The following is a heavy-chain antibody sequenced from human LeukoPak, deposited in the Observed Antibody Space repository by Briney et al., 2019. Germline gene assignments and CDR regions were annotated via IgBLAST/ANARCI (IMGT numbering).Heavy chain of an antibody. CDR2: INWNSGTI. V-gene: IGHV3-9*01. D-gene: IGHD3-10*01. J-gene: IGHJ4*02. Sequence: GGSLRLSCAASGFTFDENAMHWVRHAPGKGLGWVSGINWNSGTIVYADSVKGRFTISRDNAKRSLYLQMNTLRGEDTAFYYCASGQTPELYGSGSSFHYWGQGTLVTVSS. CDR1: GFTFDENA. CDR3: ASGQTPELYGSGSSFHY.